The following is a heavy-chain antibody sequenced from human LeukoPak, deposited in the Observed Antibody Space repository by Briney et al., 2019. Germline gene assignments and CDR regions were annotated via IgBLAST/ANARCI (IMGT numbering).Heavy chain of an antibody. CDR3: ARVATMVRVPLDALDI. V-gene: IGHV3-48*03. CDR2: ISRSGSTR. D-gene: IGHD3-10*01. CDR1: GFTFSACE. J-gene: IGHJ3*02. Sequence: PGGSLRLSCAISGFTFSACEPTWVRQAPGKGLEWVSYISRSGSTRYYADSVKGRFTISRDNAKNSLYLQMNSLRAEDTAVYYCARVATMVRVPLDALDIWGQGTMVSVSS.